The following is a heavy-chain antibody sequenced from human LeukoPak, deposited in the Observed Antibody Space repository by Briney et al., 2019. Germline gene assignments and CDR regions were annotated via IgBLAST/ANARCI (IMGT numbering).Heavy chain of an antibody. Sequence: GGSLRLSCVASGFRLSSDYMSWVRQAPGKGLEWVANIKQDGSEKYYVDSVKGRFTISRDNAKNSLYLQMNSLRAEDTAVYYCARYYYYYMDVWGKGTTVTVSS. CDR2: IKQDGSEK. V-gene: IGHV3-7*01. CDR3: ARYYYYYMDV. J-gene: IGHJ6*03. CDR1: GFRLSSDY.